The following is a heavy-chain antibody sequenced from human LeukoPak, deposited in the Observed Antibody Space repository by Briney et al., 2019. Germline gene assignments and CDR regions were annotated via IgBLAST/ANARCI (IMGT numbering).Heavy chain of an antibody. CDR3: ARGGRDCTYDVCDKTAIGY. V-gene: IGHV3-33*01. D-gene: IGHD2-8*01. CDR1: GFTFSDYG. Sequence: GGSLRLSCVVSGFTFSDYGMHWVRQAPGKGLEWVSVIWYDGSGEYYGDSVKGRFIISRDNSKSTLYLQMNSLRAEDTAMYYCARGGRDCTYDVCDKTAIGYWGQGTQVTVSS. CDR2: IWYDGSGE. J-gene: IGHJ4*02.